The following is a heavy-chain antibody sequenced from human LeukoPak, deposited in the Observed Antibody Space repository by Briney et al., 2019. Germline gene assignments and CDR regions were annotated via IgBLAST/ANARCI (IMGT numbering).Heavy chain of an antibody. D-gene: IGHD2-2*02. CDR1: GGSISSGDYY. CDR2: IYYSGST. Sequence: PSETLSLTCTVSGGSISSGDYYWSWIRQPPGKGQEWIGYIYYSGSTYYNPSLKSRVTISVDTSKNQFSLKLSSVTAADTAVYYCARAVHCSSTSCYMGLDWFDPWGQGTLVTVSS. J-gene: IGHJ5*02. V-gene: IGHV4-30-4*01. CDR3: ARAVHCSSTSCYMGLDWFDP.